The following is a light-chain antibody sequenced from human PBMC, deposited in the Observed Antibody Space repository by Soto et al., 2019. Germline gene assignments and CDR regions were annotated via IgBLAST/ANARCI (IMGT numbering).Light chain of an antibody. J-gene: IGKJ4*01. CDR1: QSVSSK. V-gene: IGKV3-15*01. Sequence: EIVITQSPATLSVSPGERATLSCRASQSVSSKLAWFQQKPGQAPRLLIHGASTRATDVPARFSGSGSGTEFTLTINSLQSEDFAVYYCHQYNNWPLTFGGGTKVEI. CDR2: GAS. CDR3: HQYNNWPLT.